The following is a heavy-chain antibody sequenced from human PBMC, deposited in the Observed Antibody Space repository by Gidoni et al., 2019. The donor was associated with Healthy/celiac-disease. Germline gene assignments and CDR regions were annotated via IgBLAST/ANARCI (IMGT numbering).Heavy chain of an antibody. CDR3: ARERGVYYDSSGFDY. J-gene: IGHJ4*02. V-gene: IGHV1-46*01. CDR2: INPSGGST. CDR1: GYTFLSYY. D-gene: IGHD3-22*01. Sequence: QVQLAQSGAEVTKPGASVKVSCQASGYTFLSYYMPWARQAPGQGLEWLGIINPSGGSTSYAQKFQGRVTMTRDTSTSTVYMELSSLRSEDTAVYYCARERGVYYDSSGFDYWGQGTLVTVSS.